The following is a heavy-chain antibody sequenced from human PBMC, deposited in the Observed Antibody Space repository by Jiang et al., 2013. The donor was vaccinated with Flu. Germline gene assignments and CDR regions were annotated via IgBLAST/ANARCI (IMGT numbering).Heavy chain of an antibody. CDR3: ARDSPLSSGHSGAFAI. J-gene: IGHJ3*02. D-gene: IGHD3-10*01. Sequence: SSDSAAWNWIRQSPSRGLEWLGRTYYRSKWNTDYAVSVQSRITINPDTSKNQFSLQLKSVSPEDTAVYYCARDSPLSSGHSGAFAIWGQGTMVTVSS. V-gene: IGHV6-1*01. CDR2: TYYRSKWNT. CDR1: SSDSAA.